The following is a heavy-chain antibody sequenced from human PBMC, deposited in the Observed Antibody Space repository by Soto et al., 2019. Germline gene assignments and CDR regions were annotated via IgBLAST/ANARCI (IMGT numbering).Heavy chain of an antibody. V-gene: IGHV4-39*01. CDR3: ARGRDYGGNIFDY. Sequence: SETLSLTCTVSGGSISSSSYYWGWIRQPPGKGLEWIGSIYYSGSTYYNPSLKSRVTISVDTSKNQFSLKLSSVTAADTAVYYCARGRDYGGNIFDYWGQGTLVTVSS. J-gene: IGHJ4*02. CDR2: IYYSGST. D-gene: IGHD4-17*01. CDR1: GGSISSSSYY.